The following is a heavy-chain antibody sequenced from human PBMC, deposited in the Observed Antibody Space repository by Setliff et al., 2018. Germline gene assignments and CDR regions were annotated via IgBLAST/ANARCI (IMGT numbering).Heavy chain of an antibody. CDR2: IKQDGSEK. Sequence: GGSLRLSCAASGFTFSSYWMSWVRQAPGKGLKWVANIKQDGSEKYYVDSVKGRFTISRDNAKNSLYLQMNGLRAEDTALYHCALFGDRDTFDSWGQGTMVTVSS. J-gene: IGHJ3*02. V-gene: IGHV3-7*03. CDR3: ALFGDRDTFDS. D-gene: IGHD3-16*01. CDR1: GFTFSSYW.